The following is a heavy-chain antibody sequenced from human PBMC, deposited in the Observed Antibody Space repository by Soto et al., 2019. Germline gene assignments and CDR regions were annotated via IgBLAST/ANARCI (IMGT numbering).Heavy chain of an antibody. CDR1: GYTFITYG. CDR2: TSSYNGYT. V-gene: IGHV1-18*04. CDR3: ASAYDYGGNSDY. J-gene: IGHJ4*02. Sequence: QVQLVQSGAEVKKPGASLKVSCKTSGYTFITYGISWVRQAPGQGLEWMGWTSSYNGYTKYAQKFKGRATMTTDTPTSTAYMELRSVRSDDTAVYYCASAYDYGGNSDYWGQGTLVTVTS. D-gene: IGHD4-17*01.